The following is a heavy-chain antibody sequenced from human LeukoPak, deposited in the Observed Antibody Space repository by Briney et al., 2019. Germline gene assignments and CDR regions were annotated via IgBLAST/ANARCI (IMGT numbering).Heavy chain of an antibody. CDR3: ASLVRGVIITRDY. Sequence: GGSLRLSCAASGFTFSSYSMNWVHQAPGKGLEWVSSISSSSSYIYYADSVKGRFTISRDNAKNSLYLQMNSLRAEDTAVYYCASLVRGVIITRDYWGQGTLVTVSS. D-gene: IGHD3-10*01. J-gene: IGHJ4*02. CDR2: ISSSSSYI. CDR1: GFTFSSYS. V-gene: IGHV3-21*01.